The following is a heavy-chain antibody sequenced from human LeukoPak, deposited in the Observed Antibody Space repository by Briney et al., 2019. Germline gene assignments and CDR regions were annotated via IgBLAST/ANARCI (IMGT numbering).Heavy chain of an antibody. CDR3: AKDLRHWLEIYYYYGMDV. D-gene: IGHD3-9*01. V-gene: IGHV3-23*01. CDR2: IIGSGGST. CDR1: GFTFSSYA. Sequence: PGGSLRLSCAASGFTFSSYAMSWVRQAPGKGLEWVSAIIGSGGSTYYADSVKGRFTISRDNSKNTLYLQMNSLRAEDTAVYYCAKDLRHWLEIYYYYGMDVWGQGTTVTVSS. J-gene: IGHJ6*02.